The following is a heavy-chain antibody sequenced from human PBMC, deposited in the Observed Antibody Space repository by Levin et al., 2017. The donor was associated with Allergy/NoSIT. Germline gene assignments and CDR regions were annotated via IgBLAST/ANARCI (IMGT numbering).Heavy chain of an antibody. CDR2: ILYSGST. CDR3: TRGSGWYLY. J-gene: IGHJ4*02. CDR1: GDSINNYY. Sequence: SETLSLTCTVSGDSINNYYWSWIRQPPGKGLEWIAFILYSGSTNYNPSLTSRVTISVDTSKNQFSLNLNSVTAADTAVYYCTRGSGWYLYWGQGTLVTVSS. D-gene: IGHD6-19*01. V-gene: IGHV4-59*01.